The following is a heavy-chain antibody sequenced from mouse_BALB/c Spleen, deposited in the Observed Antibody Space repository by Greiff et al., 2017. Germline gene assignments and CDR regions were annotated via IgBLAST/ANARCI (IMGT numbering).Heavy chain of an antibody. V-gene: IGHV1-14*01. D-gene: IGHD1-1*01. CDR2: INPYNDGT. CDR1: GYTFTSYV. Sequence: VHVKQSGPELVKPGASVKMSCKASGYTFTSYVMHWVKQKPGQGLEWIGYINPYNDGTKYNEKFKGKATLTSDKSSSTAYMELSSLTSEDSAVYYCASNYYGSDWFAYWGQGTLVTVSA. CDR3: ASNYYGSDWFAY. J-gene: IGHJ3*01.